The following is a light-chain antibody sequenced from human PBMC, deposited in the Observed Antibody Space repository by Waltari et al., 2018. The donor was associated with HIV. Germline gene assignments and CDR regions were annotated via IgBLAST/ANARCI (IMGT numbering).Light chain of an antibody. Sequence: EIVLTQSPATLSLSPGERDTLSCRASASVSSYLAWYQQKPVQAPRLLIYDVFKRDPGIPARFSGSGSGTDFTLTISSLEPEDFAVYYCQQRNNWYTFGQGTKLEIK. CDR2: DVF. V-gene: IGKV3-11*01. J-gene: IGKJ2*01. CDR1: ASVSSY. CDR3: QQRNNWYT.